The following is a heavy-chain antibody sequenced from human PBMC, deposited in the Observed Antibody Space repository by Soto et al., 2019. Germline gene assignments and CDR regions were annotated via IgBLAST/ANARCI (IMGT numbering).Heavy chain of an antibody. V-gene: IGHV3-23*01. CDR3: AKDSGRDIVVVVAAPAWFDP. J-gene: IGHJ5*02. D-gene: IGHD2-15*01. CDR2: ISGSGGST. CDR1: GFTFSSYA. Sequence: GGSLRLSCAASGFTFSSYAMSWVRQAPGKGLEWVSAISGSGGSTYYADSVKGRFTISRDNSKNTLYLQMNSLRAEDTAVYYCAKDSGRDIVVVVAAPAWFDPWGQGTLVTVSS.